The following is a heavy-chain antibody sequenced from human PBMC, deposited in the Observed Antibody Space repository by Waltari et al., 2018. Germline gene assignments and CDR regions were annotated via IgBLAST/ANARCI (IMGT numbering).Heavy chain of an antibody. V-gene: IGHV4-39*01. Sequence: QLQLQESGPGLVKPSETLSLTCSVSGASISSSNYYWGWIRQPPGKGLGWIGSMFNGGSTYYNPSLKGRVTISVDTSKNQFSLRLNAVTAADTAIYYCARHGYSGGWFDPWGQGTLVTVSS. CDR3: ARHGYSGGWFDP. CDR2: MFNGGST. J-gene: IGHJ5*02. CDR1: GASISSSNYY. D-gene: IGHD4-17*01.